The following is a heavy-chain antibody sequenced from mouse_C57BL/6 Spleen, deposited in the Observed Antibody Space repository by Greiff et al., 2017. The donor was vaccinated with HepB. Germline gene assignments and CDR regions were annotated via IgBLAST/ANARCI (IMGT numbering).Heavy chain of an antibody. CDR1: GFTFSDYY. D-gene: IGHD1-1*01. J-gene: IGHJ2*01. Sequence: EVKLVESGGGLVQPGGSLKLSCAASGFTFSDYYMYWVRQTPEKRLEWVAYISNGGGSTYYPDTVKGRFTISRDNAKNTLYLQMSRLKSEDTAMYYCARRYGSSLDYWGQGTTLTVSS. CDR2: ISNGGGST. V-gene: IGHV5-12*01. CDR3: ARRYGSSLDY.